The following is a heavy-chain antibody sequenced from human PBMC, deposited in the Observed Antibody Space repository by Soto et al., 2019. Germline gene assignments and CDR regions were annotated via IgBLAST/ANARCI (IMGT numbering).Heavy chain of an antibody. J-gene: IGHJ6*02. CDR2: IYYSGST. CDR3: ARDGLGLLWFGESTHYGMDV. Sequence: SSETLSLTXTVSGGSISSYYWSWIRQPPGKGLEWIGYIYYSGSTNYNPSLKSRVTISVDTSKNQFSLKLSSVTAADTAVYYCARDGLGLLWFGESTHYGMDVWGQGTTVTVSS. CDR1: GGSISSYY. V-gene: IGHV4-59*01. D-gene: IGHD3-10*01.